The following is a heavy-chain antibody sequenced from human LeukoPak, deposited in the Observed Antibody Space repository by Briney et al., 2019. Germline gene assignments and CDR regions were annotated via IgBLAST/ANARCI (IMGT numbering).Heavy chain of an antibody. CDR3: ARDPGGYFDY. D-gene: IGHD4-23*01. J-gene: IGHJ4*02. V-gene: IGHV3-23*01. CDR1: GFTFSSYA. CDR2: ISGSGGSA. Sequence: GGSLRLSCAASGFTFSSYAMSWVRQAPGKGLEWVSAISGSGGSAYYADSVKGRFTISRDNAKNSLYLQMNSLRAEDTAVYYCARDPGGYFDYWGQGTLVTVSS.